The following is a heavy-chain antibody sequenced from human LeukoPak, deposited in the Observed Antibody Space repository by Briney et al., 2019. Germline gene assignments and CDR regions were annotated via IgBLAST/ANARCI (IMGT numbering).Heavy chain of an antibody. CDR1: GGSISSYY. CDR2: IYYSGST. J-gene: IGHJ3*02. CDR3: ARQRGGSYLDAFDI. D-gene: IGHD1-26*01. V-gene: IGHV4-59*08. Sequence: PSETLSLTCTVSGGSISSYYWSWIRQPPGKGLEWIGYIYYSGSTKYNPSLKSRVTVSVDTSKNQFSLKLNSVTAADTAVYYCARQRGGSYLDAFDIWGQGTMVTVSS.